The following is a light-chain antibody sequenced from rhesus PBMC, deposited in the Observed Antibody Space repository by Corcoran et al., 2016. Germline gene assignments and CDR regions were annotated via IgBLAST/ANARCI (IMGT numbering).Light chain of an antibody. V-gene: IGKV1-66*01. CDR3: QQYNNSPFT. CDR1: QGINNY. CDR2: YAS. Sequence: DIQMTQSPSSLSASVGDTVTITCRASQGINNYLSWYQQKPGKAPKPLIYYASSLATGVPSRFSGSGSGTDYTLTIRSLQPEDIATYYCQQYNNSPFTFGPGTKLDIK. J-gene: IGKJ3*01.